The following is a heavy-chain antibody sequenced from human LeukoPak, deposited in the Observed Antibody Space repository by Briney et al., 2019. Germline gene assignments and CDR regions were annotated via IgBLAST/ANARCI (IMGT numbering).Heavy chain of an antibody. CDR2: VYSGSNT. CDR1: GFTVSSNY. J-gene: IGHJ4*02. Sequence: PGGSLRLSCAASGFTVSSNYMSWVRQAPGKGLEWVSLVYSGSNTYYADSVTGRFTISRDNSKNTLYLQMNSLRAEDTAVYYCARDTQGGYLDYWGQGTLVTVSS. CDR3: ARDTQGGYLDY. V-gene: IGHV3-53*01. D-gene: IGHD3-16*01.